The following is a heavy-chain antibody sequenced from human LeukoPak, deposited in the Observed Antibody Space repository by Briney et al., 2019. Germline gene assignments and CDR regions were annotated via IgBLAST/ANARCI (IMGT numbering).Heavy chain of an antibody. CDR2: ISGSGGST. D-gene: IGHD3-3*01. CDR3: AKVASDFWSGYHYFDY. J-gene: IGHJ4*02. Sequence: GGSLRLSCAASGFPFSSYAMSWVRQAPGKGLEWVSAISGSGGSTYYADSVKGRFTISRDNSKNTLYLQMNSLRAEDTAVYYCAKVASDFWSGYHYFDYWGQGTLVTVSS. CDR1: GFPFSSYA. V-gene: IGHV3-23*01.